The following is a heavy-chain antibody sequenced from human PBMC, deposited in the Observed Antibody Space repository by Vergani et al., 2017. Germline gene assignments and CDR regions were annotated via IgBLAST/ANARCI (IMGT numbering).Heavy chain of an antibody. CDR1: GGSISSGSYY. Sequence: QVQLQESGPGLVKPSQTLSLTCTVSGGSISSGSYYWSWIRQPAGKGLEWIGRIYTSGSTNYNPSLKSRVTMSVDTSKNQFSLKLSSVTAADTAVYYCARGDNYYDSSCYYPRYYYYMDVWCKGTTVTVSS. CDR3: ARGDNYYDSSCYYPRYYYYMDV. CDR2: IYTSGST. V-gene: IGHV4-61*02. D-gene: IGHD3-22*01. J-gene: IGHJ6*03.